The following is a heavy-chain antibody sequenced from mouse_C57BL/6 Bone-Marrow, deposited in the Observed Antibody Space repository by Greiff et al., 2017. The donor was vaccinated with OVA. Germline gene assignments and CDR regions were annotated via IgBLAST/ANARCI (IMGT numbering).Heavy chain of an antibody. D-gene: IGHD2-3*01. CDR3: ARGGGYSYAMDY. V-gene: IGHV1-81*01. Sequence: VQLQQSGAELVKPGASVKLSCKASGYTFTEYTIHWVKQRSGQGLEWIGEIYPRSGNTYYNEKFKGKATLTADKSSSTAYMELRSLTSEDAAVYFCARGGGYSYAMDYWGQGTSVTVSS. CDR1: GYTFTEYT. CDR2: IYPRSGNT. J-gene: IGHJ4*01.